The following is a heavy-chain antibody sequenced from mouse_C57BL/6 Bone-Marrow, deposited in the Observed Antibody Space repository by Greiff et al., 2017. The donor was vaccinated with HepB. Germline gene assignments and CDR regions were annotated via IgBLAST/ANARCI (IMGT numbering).Heavy chain of an antibody. CDR2: INPNNGGT. CDR1: GYTFTDYY. J-gene: IGHJ2*01. Sequence: EVQLQQSGPELVKPGASVKISCKASGYTFTDYYMNWVKQSHGKSLEWIGDINPNNGGTSYNQKFKGKATLTVDKSSSTAYMELRSLTSEDSAVYYCAHGPYFDYWGQGTTLTVSS. V-gene: IGHV1-26*01. CDR3: AHGPYFDY. D-gene: IGHD1-2*01.